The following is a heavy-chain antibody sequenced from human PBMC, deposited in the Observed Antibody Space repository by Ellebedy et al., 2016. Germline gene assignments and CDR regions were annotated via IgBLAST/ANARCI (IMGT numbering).Heavy chain of an antibody. CDR2: ISYDGSNK. Sequence: GESLKISCAASGFTFSSYAMHWVRQAPGKGLEWVAVISYDGSNKYYADSVKGRFTISRDNSKNTLYLQMNSLRAKDTAVYYCASTDYGDYVDYFDYWGQGTLVTVSS. CDR3: ASTDYGDYVDYFDY. V-gene: IGHV3-30-3*01. CDR1: GFTFSSYA. J-gene: IGHJ4*02. D-gene: IGHD4-17*01.